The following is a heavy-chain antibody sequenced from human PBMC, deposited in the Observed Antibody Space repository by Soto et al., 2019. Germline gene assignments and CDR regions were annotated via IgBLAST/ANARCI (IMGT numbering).Heavy chain of an antibody. V-gene: IGHV4-39*01. CDR3: ARGLDWFDP. CDR1: GGSISSSSYY. J-gene: IGHJ5*02. D-gene: IGHD3-16*01. Sequence: PSETLSLTCTVSGGSISSSSYYWGWIRQPPGKGLEWIGSIYYSGSTYYNPSLKSRVTISVDTSKNQFSLKLSSVTAADTAVYYCARGLDWFDPWGQGTLVTVSS. CDR2: IYYSGST.